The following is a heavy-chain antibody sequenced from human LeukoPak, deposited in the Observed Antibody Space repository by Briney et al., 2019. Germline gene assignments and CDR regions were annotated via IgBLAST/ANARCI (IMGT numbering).Heavy chain of an antibody. D-gene: IGHD5-18*01. V-gene: IGHV3-33*01. CDR3: ARDLGHGYSYGYYYYYGMDV. CDR2: IWYDGSNK. CDR1: GFTFSSYG. Sequence: GGSLRLSCAASGFTFSSYGMHWVRQAPGKGLEWVAVIWYDGSNKYYADSVKGRFTISRDNSKNTLYLQMNSLRAEDTAVYYCARDLGHGYSYGYYYYYGMDVRGQGTTVTVSS. J-gene: IGHJ6*02.